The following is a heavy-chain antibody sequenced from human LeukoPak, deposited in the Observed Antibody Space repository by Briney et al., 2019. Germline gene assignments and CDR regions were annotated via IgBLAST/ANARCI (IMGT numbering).Heavy chain of an antibody. CDR2: IRFDGTNK. CDR3: ARDLGGYYGSGSYYLSGGLVP. V-gene: IGHV3-30*02. Sequence: GGSLRLSCAASGFTFSSYAMHWVRQAPGKGLEWVAFIRFDGTNKYYADSVKGRFTISRDNAKNTLYLQMNSLRAEDTAVYYCARDLGGYYGSGSYYLSGGLVPWGQGTLVTVSS. D-gene: IGHD3-10*01. J-gene: IGHJ5*02. CDR1: GFTFSSYA.